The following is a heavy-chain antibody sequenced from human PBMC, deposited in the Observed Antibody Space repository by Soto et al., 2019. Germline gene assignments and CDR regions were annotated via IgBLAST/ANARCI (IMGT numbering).Heavy chain of an antibody. V-gene: IGHV4-4*02. CDR3: ARDLDYGGNSETFDR. CDR2: IYHSGNT. D-gene: IGHD4-17*01. CDR1: GGSISSNNW. Sequence: SETLSLTCAVSGGSISSNNWWSWVRQPPGKGLEWIGEIYHSGNTNYNPSLKSRVTLSVETSKNQFSLKLTSVTAADTAMYYCARDLDYGGNSETFDRWGQGTMVTVSS. J-gene: IGHJ3*02.